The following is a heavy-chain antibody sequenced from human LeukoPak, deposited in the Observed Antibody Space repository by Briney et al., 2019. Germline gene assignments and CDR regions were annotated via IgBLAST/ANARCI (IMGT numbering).Heavy chain of an antibody. Sequence: QPGRSLRLSCAASGFTFSKYDMHWVRQAPGKGLEWVAFIQYDGSNKYYADSVKGRFTISRDNSKNTLYLQMNSLRAEDTAVYFCAKGREAYSGSYTPFDSWGQGTLVTVSS. V-gene: IGHV3-30*02. CDR1: GFTFSKYD. D-gene: IGHD1-26*01. CDR2: IQYDGSNK. J-gene: IGHJ4*02. CDR3: AKGREAYSGSYTPFDS.